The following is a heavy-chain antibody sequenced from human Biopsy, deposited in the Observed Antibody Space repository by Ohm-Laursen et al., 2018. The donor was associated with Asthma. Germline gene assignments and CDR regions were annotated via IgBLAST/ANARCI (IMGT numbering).Heavy chain of an antibody. J-gene: IGHJ6*02. CDR2: IIPIFGTA. CDR1: GGTFSSYA. Sequence: GASVKVSCKASGGTFSSYAISWVRQAPGQGLEWMGGIIPIFGTANYAQKFQGRVTITADESTSTAYMELSSLRSEDTAVYHCARDPHNSYLASLRTKFNYYYYGMDVWGQGTTVTVSS. CDR3: ARDPHNSYLASLRTKFNYYYYGMDV. V-gene: IGHV1-69*13. D-gene: IGHD1-7*01.